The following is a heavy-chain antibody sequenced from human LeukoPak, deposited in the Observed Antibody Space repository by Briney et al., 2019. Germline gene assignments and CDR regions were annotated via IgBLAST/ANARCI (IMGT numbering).Heavy chain of an antibody. Sequence: GGSLRLSRAASGFTFSNFAMTWVRQAPGKGLEWVSSLSSRQLHTYYSDSVKGRFTISRDNSKNTLYLQMNGLRADDTAIYYCTKDPNGDYVGAFDSWGQGILVTVSS. D-gene: IGHD4-17*01. CDR1: GFTFSNFA. CDR3: TKDPNGDYVGAFDS. V-gene: IGHV3-23*01. CDR2: LSSRQLHT. J-gene: IGHJ5*01.